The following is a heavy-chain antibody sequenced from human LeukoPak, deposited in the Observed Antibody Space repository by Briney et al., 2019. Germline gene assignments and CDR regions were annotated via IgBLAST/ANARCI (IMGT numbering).Heavy chain of an antibody. Sequence: SETLSLTCTVSGGSISSGSYYWSWIRQPAGKGLEWIGRIYTSVSTNYSPSLKSRVTISVDTSKNQFSLKLSSVTAADTAVYYCARGNLGIAAAGTLRFDPWGQGTLVTVSS. J-gene: IGHJ5*02. CDR2: IYTSVST. CDR3: ARGNLGIAAAGTLRFDP. V-gene: IGHV4-61*02. CDR1: GGSISSGSYY. D-gene: IGHD6-13*01.